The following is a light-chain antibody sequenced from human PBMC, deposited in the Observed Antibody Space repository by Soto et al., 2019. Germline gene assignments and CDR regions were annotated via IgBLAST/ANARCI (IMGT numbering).Light chain of an antibody. V-gene: IGKV1-5*03. J-gene: IGKJ1*01. Sequence: DIHMNQSPSTLSASVGDRVTITCRASQSLTMRLAWYQQKPGKAPNLLVYKTSSLESGVPSRFSGRGSGTEFTLTISSLQPDDFAPYYCHHWTHYSWTFGQGTKVEVK. CDR1: QSLTMR. CDR2: KTS. CDR3: HHWTHYSWT.